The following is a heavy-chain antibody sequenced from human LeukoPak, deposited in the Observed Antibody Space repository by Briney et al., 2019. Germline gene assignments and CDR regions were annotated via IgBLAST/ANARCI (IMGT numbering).Heavy chain of an antibody. CDR3: VRGGDYGTFDY. V-gene: IGHV3-7*01. D-gene: IGHD4/OR15-4a*01. Sequence: PGGSLRLSCAASGFKFSNYWMSWVRRAPGKGLAWVANIKQDGNDKYYVDSVKGRFTISRDNAKSSLHLQMNSLRAEDTAVYYCVRGGDYGTFDYWGQGTLVIASS. CDR2: IKQDGNDK. J-gene: IGHJ4*02. CDR1: GFKFSNYW.